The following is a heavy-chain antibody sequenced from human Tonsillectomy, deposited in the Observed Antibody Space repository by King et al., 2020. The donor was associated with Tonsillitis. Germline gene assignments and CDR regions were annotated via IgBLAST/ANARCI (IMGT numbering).Heavy chain of an antibody. CDR1: GFTFSDSA. CDR2: IRSKTHSYAT. D-gene: IGHD3-22*01. J-gene: IGHJ5*02. CDR3: TGYDTYTS. Sequence: DVQLVESGGGLVQPGGSLKLSCAASGFTFSDSAMHWVRQASGKGLEWVGRIRSKTHSYATAYAASVKGRFTISRDDSKNTAYLQMNRLKAEDTAVYYWTGYDTYTSWGRGTVVTVS. V-gene: IGHV3-73*02.